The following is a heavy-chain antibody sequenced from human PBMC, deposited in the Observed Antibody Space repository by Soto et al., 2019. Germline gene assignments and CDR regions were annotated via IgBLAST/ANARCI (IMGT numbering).Heavy chain of an antibody. CDR2: VYYDGKT. CDR3: ARPKGIAPVVWYFDL. D-gene: IGHD2-15*01. V-gene: IGHV4-59*08. CDR1: GDFISSHY. Sequence: QEQLQESGPGLVKPSETLALTCTVSGDFISSHYWSWIRQPPGKGLEWIGYVYYDGKTASRPYLKRRVTISLDTSKNQISLSLTSVTAAYTAVYYCARPKGIAPVVWYFDLWGRGTLVTVHS. J-gene: IGHJ2*01.